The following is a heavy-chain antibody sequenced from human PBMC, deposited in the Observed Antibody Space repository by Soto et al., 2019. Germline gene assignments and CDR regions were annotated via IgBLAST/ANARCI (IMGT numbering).Heavy chain of an antibody. V-gene: IGHV1-69*04. CDR3: AKEDAASFKS. D-gene: IGHD5-18*01. Sequence: QVHLVQSGAEMKKPGSSVKVSCKVSGGDLTNSGISWVRQAPGQGLEWMGGIFPLLAMVDYSQKFQGRDTITADESTNTAYMDLGSLRSEDTAVYYGAKEDAASFKSWGQGTLVIVSS. J-gene: IGHJ4*02. CDR2: IFPLLAMV. CDR1: GGDLTNSG.